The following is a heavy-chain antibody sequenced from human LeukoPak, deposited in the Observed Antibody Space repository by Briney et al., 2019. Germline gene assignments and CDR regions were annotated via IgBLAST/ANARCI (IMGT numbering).Heavy chain of an antibody. Sequence: ASVKVSRKASGYTFTEHYMHWVRQAPGQGLEWMGEIHSNSGGTRYAQRFQGRVTMTRDTSISTVYMELSSLTSDDSAVYYCARDPPSDPSVSFDYWGQGSLVTVSS. CDR2: IHSNSGGT. J-gene: IGHJ4*02. CDR1: GYTFTEHY. D-gene: IGHD5-24*01. V-gene: IGHV1-2*02. CDR3: ARDPPSDPSVSFDY.